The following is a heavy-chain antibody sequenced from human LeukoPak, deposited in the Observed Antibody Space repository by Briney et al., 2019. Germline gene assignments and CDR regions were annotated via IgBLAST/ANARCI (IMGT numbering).Heavy chain of an antibody. J-gene: IGHJ4*02. V-gene: IGHV3-21*01. Sequence: PGGSLRLSCTASAFPFNNYGMNWVRQTPGKGLEWVSSISSSSNYIKYADSVKGRFTISRDNAKNSLYLQMNSLRAEDTAVYFCARFPGRYDWWSGYYRCFDYWGQGTLVTVSS. CDR2: ISSSSNYI. D-gene: IGHD3-3*01. CDR3: ARFPGRYDWWSGYYRCFDY. CDR1: AFPFNNYG.